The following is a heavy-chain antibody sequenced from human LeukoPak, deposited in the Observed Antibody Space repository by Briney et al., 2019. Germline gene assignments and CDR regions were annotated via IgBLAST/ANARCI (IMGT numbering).Heavy chain of an antibody. D-gene: IGHD1-1*01. CDR3: ARGVGTYYFDY. Sequence: ASVKVSSKASGYTYTGYYMHWVRQAPGQGLEWMGWINPYSGGPNYAQKFQGRVTMTRDTSISTAYMELSRLRSDDTAVYYCARGVGTYYFDYWGQGTLVTVSS. CDR1: GYTYTGYY. J-gene: IGHJ4*02. CDR2: INPYSGGP. V-gene: IGHV1-2*02.